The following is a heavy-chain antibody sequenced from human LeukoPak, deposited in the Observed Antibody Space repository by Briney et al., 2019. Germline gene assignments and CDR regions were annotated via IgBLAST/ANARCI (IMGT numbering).Heavy chain of an antibody. CDR3: ARRRGYSNYEGYFDY. CDR1: GYRFTSYW. CDR2: IYPGDSDT. J-gene: IGHJ4*02. D-gene: IGHD4-11*01. V-gene: IGHV5-51*01. Sequence: GESLKTSFKGSGYRFTSYWIGWVRRMPRKGLEWMGIIYPGDSDTRYSPSFQGQVTISPDKSISTAYLQWSSLKASDTAMYYCARRRGYSNYEGYFDYWGQGTLVTVSS.